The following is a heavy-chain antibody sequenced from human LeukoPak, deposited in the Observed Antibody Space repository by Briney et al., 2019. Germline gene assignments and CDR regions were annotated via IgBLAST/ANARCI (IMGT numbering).Heavy chain of an antibody. D-gene: IGHD6-19*01. Sequence: GGSLRLSCAASGFTFSSYAMSWVRQAPGKGLEWVSAISGSGGSTYYADSVKGRFTISRDNSKNTLYLQMNSLRAEDTAVYYCAESIAVADYMDVWGKGTTVTVSS. CDR1: GFTFSSYA. CDR2: ISGSGGST. V-gene: IGHV3-23*01. CDR3: AESIAVADYMDV. J-gene: IGHJ6*03.